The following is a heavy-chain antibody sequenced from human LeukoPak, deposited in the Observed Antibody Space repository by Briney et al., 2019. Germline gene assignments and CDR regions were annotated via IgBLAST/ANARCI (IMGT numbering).Heavy chain of an antibody. Sequence: SETLSLTCTVSGGSISSYYWSWTRQPAGKGLEWIGRIYTSGSTNYNPSLKSRVTMSVDTSKNQFSLKLSSVTAADTAVYYCARVNYYDSSGYGYMDVWGKGTTVTVSS. J-gene: IGHJ6*03. CDR1: GGSISSYY. D-gene: IGHD3-22*01. CDR3: ARVNYYDSSGYGYMDV. CDR2: IYTSGST. V-gene: IGHV4-4*07.